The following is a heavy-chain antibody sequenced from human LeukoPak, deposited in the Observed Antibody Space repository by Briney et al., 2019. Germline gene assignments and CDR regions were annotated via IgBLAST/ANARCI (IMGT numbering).Heavy chain of an antibody. CDR2: ISSSSSYI. D-gene: IGHD2-8*01. J-gene: IGHJ4*02. Sequence: GGSLRLSCAASGFTFSSYSMNWVRQAPGKGLEWVSSISSSSSYIYYADSVKGRFTISRDNAKNSLYLQMNSLRAEVTAVYYCARAHCTNGVCYTMPLDYWGQGTLVTVSS. CDR3: ARAHCTNGVCYTMPLDY. CDR1: GFTFSSYS. V-gene: IGHV3-21*01.